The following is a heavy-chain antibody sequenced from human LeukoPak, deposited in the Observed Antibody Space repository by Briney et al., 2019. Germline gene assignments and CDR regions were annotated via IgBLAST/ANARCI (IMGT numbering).Heavy chain of an antibody. Sequence: SVKVSCKASGFTFTSSAMQWVRQARGQRLERIGWIVVGSGNTNYAQKFQERVTITRDMSTSTAYMELSSLRSEDTAVYYCARVSIAAAGTLDYWGQGTLVTVSS. V-gene: IGHV1-58*02. CDR3: ARVSIAAAGTLDY. J-gene: IGHJ4*02. CDR2: IVVGSGNT. CDR1: GFTFTSSA. D-gene: IGHD6-13*01.